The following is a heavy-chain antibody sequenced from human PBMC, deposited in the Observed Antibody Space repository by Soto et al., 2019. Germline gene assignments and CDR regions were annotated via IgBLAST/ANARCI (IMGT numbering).Heavy chain of an antibody. CDR1: GFTVSGNY. J-gene: IGHJ4*02. V-gene: IGHV3-66*01. CDR2: FYSGGST. Sequence: GGSLRLSCAASGFTVSGNYMTWVRQAPGKGLEWVSIFYSGGSTYYTESVKGRFTISGDNSKNTLHLQMSSLRAEDTAVYYCARDPSYYGSGSYYYFNYWGQGALVTVSS. CDR3: ARDPSYYGSGSYYYFNY. D-gene: IGHD3-10*01.